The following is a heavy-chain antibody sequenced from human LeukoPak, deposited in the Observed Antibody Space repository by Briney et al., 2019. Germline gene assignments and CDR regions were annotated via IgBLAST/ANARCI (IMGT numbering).Heavy chain of an antibody. V-gene: IGHV3-64D*06. CDR2: ISNTGGST. D-gene: IGHD3-22*01. J-gene: IGHJ4*02. Sequence: PGGSLRLSCSASGFTFSSFTMHWVRQAPGNGLEYVSAISNTGGSTYYADSVKGRFTISRDNSKNTLYLQMSSLRAEDTAVYYCVIRGGYYYDGSGYYYGNWGQGTLVTVSS. CDR1: GFTFSSFT. CDR3: VIRGGYYYDGSGYYYGN.